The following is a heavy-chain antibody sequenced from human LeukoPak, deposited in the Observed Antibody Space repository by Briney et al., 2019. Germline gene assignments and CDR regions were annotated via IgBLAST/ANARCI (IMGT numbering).Heavy chain of an antibody. D-gene: IGHD6-13*01. CDR1: GFTFSSYW. CDR3: VREDIGEIAAAKSHFDY. Sequence: GGSLRLSCAASGFTFSSYWMSWVRQAPGKGLEWVANIKQDGSEKYYVDSVKGRFTISRDNAQNSLYLQMNSLRAEDTAVYYCVREDIGEIAAAKSHFDYWGQGTLVTVSS. CDR2: IKQDGSEK. J-gene: IGHJ4*02. V-gene: IGHV3-7*01.